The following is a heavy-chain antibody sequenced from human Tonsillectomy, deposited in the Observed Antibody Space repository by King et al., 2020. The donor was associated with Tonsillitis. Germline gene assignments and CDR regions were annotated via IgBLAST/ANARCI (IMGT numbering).Heavy chain of an antibody. Sequence: MHLQESGPGLVKPSETLSLTCSVSGGSISSRSSFWGWIRQPPGKGLEWIGTIFYTGSTYYNPSLKSRVTISVDTSENQFSLKLDSVTAADTALYYCARHGPYRSDSGSYYYLDYWGQGTLITVSS. D-gene: IGHD3-10*01. CDR3: ARHGPYRSDSGSYYYLDY. J-gene: IGHJ4*02. CDR2: IFYTGST. CDR1: GGSISSRSSF. V-gene: IGHV4-39*01.